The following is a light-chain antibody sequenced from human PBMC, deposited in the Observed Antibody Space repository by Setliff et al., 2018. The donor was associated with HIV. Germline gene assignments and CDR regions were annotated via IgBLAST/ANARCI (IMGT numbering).Light chain of an antibody. J-gene: IGLJ2*01. CDR1: SSDIGGYNY. V-gene: IGLV2-14*03. CDR2: DVT. Sequence: QSALTQPASVSGSPGQSITLSCTGSSSDIGGYNYVSWYQQYPGKAPKLMIYDVTERPSGVSRRFSGSKSGNTASLTISGLQAEDEADYYCSSYTATTASYVVFGGGTKVTVL. CDR3: SSYTATTASYVV.